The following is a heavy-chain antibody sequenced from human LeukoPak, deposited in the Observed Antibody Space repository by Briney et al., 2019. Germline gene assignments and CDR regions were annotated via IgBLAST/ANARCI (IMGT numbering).Heavy chain of an antibody. CDR3: ARLPYYDFWSGYYADY. J-gene: IGHJ4*02. CDR1: GFTFSSYW. D-gene: IGHD3-3*01. V-gene: IGHV3-7*01. Sequence: GGSLRLSCAASGFTFSSYWMSWVRQAPRKGLEWVANIKQDGSEKYYVDSVKGRFTISRDNAKNSLYLQMNSLRAEDTAVYYCARLPYYDFWSGYYADYWGQGTLVTVSS. CDR2: IKQDGSEK.